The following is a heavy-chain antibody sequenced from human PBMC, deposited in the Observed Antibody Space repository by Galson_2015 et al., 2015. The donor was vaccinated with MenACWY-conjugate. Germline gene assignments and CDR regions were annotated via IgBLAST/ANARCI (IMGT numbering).Heavy chain of an antibody. Sequence: SLRLSCAASGFTFSSYAMSWVRQAPGKGLEWVSAISGSGGSTYYADSVKGRFTISRDNSKNTLYLQMNSLRAEDTAVYYCATPVAVKRGHNWFDPWGQGTLVTVSS. CDR3: ATPVAVKRGHNWFDP. D-gene: IGHD4-17*01. CDR2: ISGSGGST. V-gene: IGHV3-23*01. J-gene: IGHJ5*02. CDR1: GFTFSSYA.